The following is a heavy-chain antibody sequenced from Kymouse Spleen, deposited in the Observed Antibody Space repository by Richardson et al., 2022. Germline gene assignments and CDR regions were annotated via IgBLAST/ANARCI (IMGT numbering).Heavy chain of an antibody. V-gene: IGHV4-39*01. CDR1: GGSISSSSYY. CDR3: ARQGGSLYYYYGMDV. CDR2: IYYSGST. D-gene: IGHD3-16*02. Sequence: QLQLQESGPGLVKPSETLSLTCTVSGGSISSSSYYWGWIRQPPGKGLEWIGSIYYSGSTYYNPSLKSRVTISVDTSKNQFSLKLSSVTAADTAVYYCARQGGSLYYYYGMDVWGQGTTVTVSS. J-gene: IGHJ6*02.